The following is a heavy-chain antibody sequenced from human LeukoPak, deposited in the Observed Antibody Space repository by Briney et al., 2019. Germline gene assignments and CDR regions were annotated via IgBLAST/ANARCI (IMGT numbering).Heavy chain of an antibody. J-gene: IGHJ4*02. Sequence: ASVNVSCKASGYTFTSYAMNWVRQAPGQGLEWMGWINTNTGNPTYAQGFTGRFVFSLDTSVSTAYLQISSLKAEDTAVYYCARVPTYYYDSSGYPGDYWGQGTLVTVSS. V-gene: IGHV7-4-1*02. CDR2: INTNTGNP. CDR1: GYTFTSYA. CDR3: ARVPTYYYDSSGYPGDY. D-gene: IGHD3-22*01.